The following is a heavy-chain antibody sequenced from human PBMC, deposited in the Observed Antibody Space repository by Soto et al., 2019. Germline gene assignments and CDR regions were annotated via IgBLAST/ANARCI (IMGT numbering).Heavy chain of an antibody. CDR2: ISNSGSLI. CDR1: VFSFSSYE. CDR3: ARGQWELLNY. D-gene: IGHD1-26*01. V-gene: IGHV3-48*03. Sequence: GGSLRLSCAASVFSFSSYEMDWFRQAPWKGLHWVSYISNSGSLIYYAASVRGRFTISRDNAKNSLYLQMNSLRAEDTAVYYCARGQWELLNYWDQGSLVTVSS. J-gene: IGHJ4*02.